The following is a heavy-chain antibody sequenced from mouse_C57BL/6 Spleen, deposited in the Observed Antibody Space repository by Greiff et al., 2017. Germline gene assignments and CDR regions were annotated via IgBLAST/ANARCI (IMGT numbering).Heavy chain of an antibody. D-gene: IGHD1-1*01. Sequence: QVQLQQPGAELVRPGSSVKLSCQASGYTFTSYWMHWVKQRPIQGLEWIGNIDPSDSDTHYNQKFKDKATLTVDKSSSTAYMQLSSLTSEDSAVYYGARNYYGSSYAMDDWGQGTSVTVSS. CDR2: IDPSDSDT. V-gene: IGHV1-52*01. CDR3: ARNYYGSSYAMDD. J-gene: IGHJ4*01. CDR1: GYTFTSYW.